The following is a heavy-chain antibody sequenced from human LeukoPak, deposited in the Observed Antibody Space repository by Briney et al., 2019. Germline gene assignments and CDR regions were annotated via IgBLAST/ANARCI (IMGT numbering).Heavy chain of an antibody. CDR3: ARVNFRDYRGYTWFEP. V-gene: IGHV3-49*03. J-gene: IGHJ5*02. CDR2: VRTKTHGGAP. CDR1: GVTFGDYA. D-gene: IGHD3-10*01. Sequence: GGSLRLSCTGSGVTFGDYAVTWFRQAPGKGLEWVGFVRTKTHGGAPETAASVKGRFNVSRDDSEGIAYLQMTSLRTDDTAMYYCARVNFRDYRGYTWFEPWGQGTLVTVSS.